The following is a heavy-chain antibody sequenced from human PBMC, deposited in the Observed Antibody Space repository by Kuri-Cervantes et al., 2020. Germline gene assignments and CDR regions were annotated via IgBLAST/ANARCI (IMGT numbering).Heavy chain of an antibody. Sequence: SVKVSCKASGGTFSSYAISWVRQAPGQGLEWMGGIPPGFGDTRYAQTFQGRVTITMDESANTVYMELRSLRSDDTAMFYCARDLALSTYWFDLWGQGTLVTVSS. CDR2: IPPGFGDT. V-gene: IGHV1-69*05. J-gene: IGHJ5*02. CDR3: ARDLALSTYWFDL. CDR1: GGTFSSYA.